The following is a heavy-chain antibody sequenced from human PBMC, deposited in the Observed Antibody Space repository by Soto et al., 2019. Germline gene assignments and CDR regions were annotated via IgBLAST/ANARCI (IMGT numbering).Heavy chain of an antibody. V-gene: IGHV4-59*12. CDR3: ARGTNGGGYPFFAY. J-gene: IGHJ4*02. Sequence: SETLSLTCTVSGGSISSYYWSWIRQPPGKGLEWIGHIYYSGSTNYNPSLKSRVTISVDRSKNQFSLKLSSVTAADTAVYYCARGTNGGGYPFFAYWGQGTLVPVSS. D-gene: IGHD3-16*01. CDR2: IYYSGST. CDR1: GGSISSYY.